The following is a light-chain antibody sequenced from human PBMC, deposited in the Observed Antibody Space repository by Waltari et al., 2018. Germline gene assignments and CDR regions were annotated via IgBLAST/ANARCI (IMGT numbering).Light chain of an antibody. CDR2: SND. J-gene: IGLJ3*02. V-gene: IGLV1-44*01. CDR1: TSNIGRNP. Sequence: QSVLTHPPSASGTPGQRVTMSCSGSTSNIGRNPVNWYQQLPGTAPKLPTYSNDQRPSGVPERLSGSKSGTSASLAISGLQSEDEADYYCAVWDDSLNGQVFGGGTKLTVL. CDR3: AVWDDSLNGQV.